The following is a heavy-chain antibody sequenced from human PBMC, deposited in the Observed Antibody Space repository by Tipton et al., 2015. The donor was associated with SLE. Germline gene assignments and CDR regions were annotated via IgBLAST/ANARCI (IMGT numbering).Heavy chain of an antibody. J-gene: IGHJ4*02. CDR2: ISYSGST. CDR1: GGSISSSSYY. CDR3: ARNSYGDDGGY. V-gene: IGHV4-39*07. Sequence: TLSLTCTVSGGSISSSSYYWGWIRQPPGKGLEWIGSISYSGSTYYNPSLKSRVTISVDTSKNQFSLKLTSVTTADTAVYYCARNSYGDDGGYWGQGTLVTVSS. D-gene: IGHD4-17*01.